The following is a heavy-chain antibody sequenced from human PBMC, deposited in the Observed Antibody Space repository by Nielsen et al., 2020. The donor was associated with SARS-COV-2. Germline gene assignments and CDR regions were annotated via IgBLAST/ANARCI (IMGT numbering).Heavy chain of an antibody. CDR2: ISGRGHKS. CDR1: GFSFNTHA. J-gene: IGHJ4*02. CDR3: AKDGTRYSSGWAPRGGYFDN. V-gene: IGHV3-23*01. Sequence: GESLKISCAASGFSFNTHAMDWVRQAPGKGLEWVSGISGRGHKSFYADSVKGRFTISRDNSENTLFLQMNRLSADDTAIYYCAKDGTRYSSGWAPRGGYFDNWGQGTLVTVSS. D-gene: IGHD6-19*01.